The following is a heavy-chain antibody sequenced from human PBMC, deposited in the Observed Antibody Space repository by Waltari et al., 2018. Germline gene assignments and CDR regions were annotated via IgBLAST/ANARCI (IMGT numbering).Heavy chain of an antibody. CDR3: AKGAIGSAGLDY. Sequence: EVQLLESGGGLVQPGGSLRLSCAASEFTFSSYAVTWVRQAPGKGLGWVSSFTTSGNTYYADSVKGRFTISRDNSKNKMYLQMNSLRADDTAVYYCAKGAIGSAGLDYWGQGTLVTVSS. J-gene: IGHJ4*02. CDR1: EFTFSSYA. CDR2: FTTSGNT. D-gene: IGHD6-13*01. V-gene: IGHV3-23*01.